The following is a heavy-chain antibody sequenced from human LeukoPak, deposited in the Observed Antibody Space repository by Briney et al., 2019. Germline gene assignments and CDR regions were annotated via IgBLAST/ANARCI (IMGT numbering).Heavy chain of an antibody. CDR1: GGSILTTNW. V-gene: IGHV4-4*02. CDR3: TRESGAFSPFGF. CDR2: VHLSGAS. J-gene: IGHJ4*02. D-gene: IGHD1-26*01. Sequence: PSETLSLTCAVSGGSILTTNWWSWVRQPPGKGLEWIGEVHLSGASNYNPSLKSRVNMSIDKSKNQLSLELTSVTAADTAIYYCTRESGAFSPFGFWGQGTLVTV.